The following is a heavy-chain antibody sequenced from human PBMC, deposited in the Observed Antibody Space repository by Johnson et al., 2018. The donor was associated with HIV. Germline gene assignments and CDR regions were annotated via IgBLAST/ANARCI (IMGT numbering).Heavy chain of an antibody. CDR3: ARVMVQGDAFDI. J-gene: IGHJ3*02. D-gene: IGHD3-10*01. Sequence: QVLLVESGGGLVKPGGSLRLSCAASGFTFSDYYMSWIRQAPGKGLEWVSYISSSGSTLYYADSVTGRFTISRDNAKNSLYLQMNSLRAEDTAVYYCARVMVQGDAFDIWGQGTMVTVSS. CDR2: ISSSGSTL. V-gene: IGHV3-11*04. CDR1: GFTFSDYY.